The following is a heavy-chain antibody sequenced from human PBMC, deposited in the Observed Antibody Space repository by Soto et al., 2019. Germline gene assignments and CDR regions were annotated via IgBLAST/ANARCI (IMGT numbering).Heavy chain of an antibody. CDR2: IYYSGST. V-gene: IGHV4-31*03. J-gene: IGHJ4*02. CDR3: AREGGIVGATAADY. D-gene: IGHD1-26*01. CDR1: GCSISRGGYY. Sequence: SETLSLTCPVSGCSISRGGYYLSWIRQHPGKGLEWIGYIYYSGSTYYNPSLKSRVTISVDTSKNQFSLKLSSVTAADTAVYYCAREGGIVGATAADYWGQGTLVTVSS.